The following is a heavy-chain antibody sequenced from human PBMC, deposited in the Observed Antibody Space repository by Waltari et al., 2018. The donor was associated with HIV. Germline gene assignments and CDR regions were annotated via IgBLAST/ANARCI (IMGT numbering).Heavy chain of an antibody. V-gene: IGHV4-59*01. D-gene: IGHD6-13*01. J-gene: IGHJ4*02. Sequence: QVQLQESGPGLVKPSETLSLMCTVSGGSIGTNFWSWIRQPPGKGLEWIVYVFYSGTTNYNPSLKSRVTISVDTSKNQFSLNLRSVTAADTAVYYCASSRAAAGLDSWGQGTQVTVSS. CDR1: GGSIGTNF. CDR3: ASSRAAAGLDS. CDR2: VFYSGTT.